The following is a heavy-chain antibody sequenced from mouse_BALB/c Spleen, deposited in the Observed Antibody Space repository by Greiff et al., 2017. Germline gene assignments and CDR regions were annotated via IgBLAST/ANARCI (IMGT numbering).Heavy chain of an antibody. Sequence: VQLQQSGAELVRSGASVTLSCTASGFNITDYYMHWVKQRPEQGLEWIGWIDPENGDTDYAPKFQGKATIPAATSSNTAYLQLSSLTSEDTAVYYGNESYGSYVSRAMDDWGQGTSVTVAA. CDR1: GFNITDYY. CDR3: NESYGSYVSRAMDD. CDR2: IDPENGDT. J-gene: IGHJ4*01. V-gene: IGHV14-4*02. D-gene: IGHD1-1*02.